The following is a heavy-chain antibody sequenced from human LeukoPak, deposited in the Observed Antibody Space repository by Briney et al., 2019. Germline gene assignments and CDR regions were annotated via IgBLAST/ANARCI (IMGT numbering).Heavy chain of an antibody. Sequence: PSQTLSLTCTVSGGSISSGSYDWSWIRQPAGKGLEWIGRIYTSGSTNYNPSLKSRVTISVDTSKNQFSLKLSSVTAADTAVYYCARESNNYYYYYMDVWGKGTTVTVSS. CDR1: GGSISSGSYD. CDR3: ARESNNYYYYYMDV. V-gene: IGHV4-61*02. CDR2: IYTSGST. J-gene: IGHJ6*03.